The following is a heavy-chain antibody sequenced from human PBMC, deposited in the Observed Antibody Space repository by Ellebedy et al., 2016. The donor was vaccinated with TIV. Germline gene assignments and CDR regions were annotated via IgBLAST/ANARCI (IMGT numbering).Heavy chain of an antibody. CDR3: ARVAYCGGDCYWYFDY. V-gene: IGHV3-11*01. CDR2: ISSSGSTI. Sequence: GGSLRLSXAASGFTVSSNYMSWVRQAPGKGLEWVSYISSSGSTIYYADSVKGRFTISRDNAKNSLYLQMNSLRAEDTAVYYCARVAYCGGDCYWYFDYWGQGTLVTVSS. CDR1: GFTVSSNY. J-gene: IGHJ4*02. D-gene: IGHD2-21*02.